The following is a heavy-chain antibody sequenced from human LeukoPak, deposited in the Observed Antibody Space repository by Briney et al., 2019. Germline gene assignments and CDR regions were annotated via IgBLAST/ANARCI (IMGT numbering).Heavy chain of an antibody. D-gene: IGHD3-10*01. J-gene: IGHJ4*02. CDR1: GGSISSGGYS. Sequence: SQTLSLTSAVSGGSISSGGYSWSWIRQPPGKGLEWIGYIYHSGSTYYNPSLKSRVTISVDRSKNQFSLKLSSVTAADTAVYYCTRAPGFDYWGQGTLVTVSS. V-gene: IGHV4-30-2*01. CDR2: IYHSGST. CDR3: TRAPGFDY.